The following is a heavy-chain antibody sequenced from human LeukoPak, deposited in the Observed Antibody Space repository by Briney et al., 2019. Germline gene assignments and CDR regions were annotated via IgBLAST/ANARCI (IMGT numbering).Heavy chain of an antibody. CDR2: IYYSGST. V-gene: IGHV4-61*05. Sequence: SETLSLTCSVSVGSISSSYYYWGWIRQPPGKGLEWIGYIYYSGSTNYNPSLESRVTISVDTSKNQFSLKLRSVTAAGTAVYYCARTTEGYCRGRSCYSYYYYMDVWGKGTTVTVSS. J-gene: IGHJ6*03. CDR1: VGSISSSYYY. CDR3: ARTTEGYCRGRSCYSYYYYMDV. D-gene: IGHD2-15*01.